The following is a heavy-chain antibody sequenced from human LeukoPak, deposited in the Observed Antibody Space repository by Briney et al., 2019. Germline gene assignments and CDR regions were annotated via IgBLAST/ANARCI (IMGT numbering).Heavy chain of an antibody. V-gene: IGHV3-7*01. J-gene: IGHJ2*01. D-gene: IGHD3-16*01. CDR3: VRGMGWYFGL. CDR2: TEQDGIGQ. Sequence: GGSLRLSCVVSGFTVADDAMHWVRQVPGKGLEWVATTEQDGIGQVYVDSVKGRFTIARDNGKNSLSLQMNSLRAEDTAVYYCVRGMGWYFGLWDRGTLVTVSS. CDR1: GFTVADDA.